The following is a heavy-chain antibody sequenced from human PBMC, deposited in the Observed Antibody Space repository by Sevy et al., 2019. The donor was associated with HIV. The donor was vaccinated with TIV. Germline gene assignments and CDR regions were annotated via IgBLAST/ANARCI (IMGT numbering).Heavy chain of an antibody. J-gene: IGHJ4*02. CDR3: ARCPAAPRGGFDY. CDR2: IYNSGNT. CDR1: GGSINNYY. Sequence: SETLSLTCTVSGGSINNYYWSWIRQPPGRGLEWNGYIYNSGNTNYNPSLKSRVTISVDTSKNQFSLRLTSVNDADTAVYYCARCPAAPRGGFDYWGQGSLVTVSS. D-gene: IGHD2-2*01. V-gene: IGHV4-59*01.